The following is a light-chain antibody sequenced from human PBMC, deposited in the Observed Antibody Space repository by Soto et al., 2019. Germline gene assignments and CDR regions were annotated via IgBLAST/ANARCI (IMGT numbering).Light chain of an antibody. CDR2: DAS. J-gene: IGKJ1*01. V-gene: IGKV1-5*01. Sequence: DIQLTQSPSTLSASVGDRVTIACRASQSISKWLAWYQQKPGKAPKVLIWDASRLHSGVPSRFSGSGSGTEFTLTSSSLQPDDFANYYCQQYNGYSTWTFGQGTKVEVK. CDR3: QQYNGYSTWT. CDR1: QSISKW.